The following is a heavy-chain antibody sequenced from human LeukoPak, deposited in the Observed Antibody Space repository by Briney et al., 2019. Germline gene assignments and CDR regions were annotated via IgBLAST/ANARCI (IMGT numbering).Heavy chain of an antibody. Sequence: GASVKVPCKASGGTFSSYAISWVRQAPGQGLEWMGGIIPIFGTANYAQKFQGRVTITADESTSTAYMELSSLRSEDTAVYYCARDVYYYGSGSYPLHFDYWGQGTLVTVSS. D-gene: IGHD3-10*01. J-gene: IGHJ4*02. CDR3: ARDVYYYGSGSYPLHFDY. CDR1: GGTFSSYA. CDR2: IIPIFGTA. V-gene: IGHV1-69*13.